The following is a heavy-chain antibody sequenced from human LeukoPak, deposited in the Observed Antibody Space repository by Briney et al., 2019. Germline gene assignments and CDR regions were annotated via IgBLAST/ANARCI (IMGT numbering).Heavy chain of an antibody. V-gene: IGHV4-34*01. CDR2: INHSGST. Sequence: SETLSLTCAVYGGSFSGYYWSWIRQPPGKGLEWIGEINHSGSTNYNPSLKSRVTISVDTSKNQFSLKLKLSSVTAADTAVYYCATYPFRGDTDYFDYWGQGVLVTVSS. CDR3: ATYPFRGDTDYFDY. J-gene: IGHJ4*02. D-gene: IGHD3-10*01. CDR1: GGSFSGYY.